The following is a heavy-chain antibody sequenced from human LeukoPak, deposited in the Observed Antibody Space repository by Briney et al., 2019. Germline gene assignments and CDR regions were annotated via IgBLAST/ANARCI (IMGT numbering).Heavy chain of an antibody. V-gene: IGHV3-23*01. J-gene: IGHJ4*02. CDR2: LTGDGGNT. CDR1: GFTFSNYA. D-gene: IGHD6-19*01. Sequence: PGGSLRLSCAASGFTFSNYAMGWVRQAPGKGLEWLSSLTGDGGNTAYADFVKGRFTISRDNSKHTLYMQMHSLRGEDTPIYYCVRRLMWSGWYFDYWGQGTLVTVSS. CDR3: VRRLMWSGWYFDY.